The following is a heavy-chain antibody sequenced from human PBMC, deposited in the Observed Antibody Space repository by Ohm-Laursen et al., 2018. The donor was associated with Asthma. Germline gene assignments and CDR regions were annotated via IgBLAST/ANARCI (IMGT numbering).Heavy chain of an antibody. Sequence: RSLRLSCTASGFTFSSFAMHWVRQAPGKGLEWVTIITSDGSWTSYADSVKGRFTISRDNSKSTLYMQMNSLRAEDTAVYYCARRDFSGGDPNAAFDIWGQGTMVIVSS. D-gene: IGHD2-21*02. V-gene: IGHV3-30-3*01. CDR1: GFTFSSFA. J-gene: IGHJ3*02. CDR2: ITSDGSWT. CDR3: ARRDFSGGDPNAAFDI.